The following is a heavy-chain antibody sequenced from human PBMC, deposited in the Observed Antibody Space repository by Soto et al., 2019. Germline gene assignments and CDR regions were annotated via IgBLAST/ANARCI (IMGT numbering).Heavy chain of an antibody. D-gene: IGHD5-18*01. V-gene: IGHV1-2*02. J-gene: IGHJ4*02. Sequence: SVKVSCKASGYTFTVQYMHGVVQAPLQGLEGMGWINRYSGDTHYAQKFQGRVTMTRDASISTAYMELSRLTSDDTAMFYCATTKNSNEVVFWGQGTLVTVSS. CDR1: GYTFTVQY. CDR3: ATTKNSNEVVF. CDR2: INRYSGDT.